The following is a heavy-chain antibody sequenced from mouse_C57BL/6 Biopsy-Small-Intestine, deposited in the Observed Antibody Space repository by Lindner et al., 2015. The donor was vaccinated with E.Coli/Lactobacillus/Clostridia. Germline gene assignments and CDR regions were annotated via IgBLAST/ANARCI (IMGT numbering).Heavy chain of an antibody. V-gene: IGHV1-55*01. J-gene: IGHJ2*01. D-gene: IGHD5-1*01. Sequence: VQLQESGAELVKPGASVKMSCKASGYTFTSYWITWVKQRPGQGLEWIGDIYPGSGSTNYNEKFKSKATLTVDTSSSTAYMQLSSLTSEDSAVYYCASNLIYYDYWGQGTTLTVSS. CDR3: ASNLIYYDY. CDR1: GYTFTSYW. CDR2: IYPGSGST.